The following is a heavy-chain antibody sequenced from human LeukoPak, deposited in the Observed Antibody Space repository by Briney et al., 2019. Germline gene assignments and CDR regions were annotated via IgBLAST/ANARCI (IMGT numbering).Heavy chain of an antibody. CDR2: ISFDGSDA. V-gene: IGHV3-74*01. CDR3: AKDSPRDQVRGYLDL. J-gene: IGHJ4*02. Sequence: GGSLRLSCAASGFTFSGFWMHWVRQAPGKGLVWVSCISFDGSDATYADSVKGRFTISRDNSKNTVYLQMNSLRAEDTAVYYCAKDSPRDQVRGYLDLWGQGTLVTVSS. D-gene: IGHD3-10*01. CDR1: GFTFSGFW.